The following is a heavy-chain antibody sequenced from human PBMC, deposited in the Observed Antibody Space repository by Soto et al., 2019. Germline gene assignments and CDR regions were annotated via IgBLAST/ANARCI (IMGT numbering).Heavy chain of an antibody. V-gene: IGHV3-7*01. Sequence: EVQLVESGGGLVQPGGTLRLSFAASGFTFTGYWMSWVRQAPGKGLEWVANIKEDGGEKYYVDSVKGRFTISRDNAKNSLYLQMNSLRAEDTAVYYCARDYSNPKGRFDPWGQGTLVTVSS. D-gene: IGHD4-4*01. CDR3: ARDYSNPKGRFDP. J-gene: IGHJ5*02. CDR1: GFTFTGYW. CDR2: IKEDGGEK.